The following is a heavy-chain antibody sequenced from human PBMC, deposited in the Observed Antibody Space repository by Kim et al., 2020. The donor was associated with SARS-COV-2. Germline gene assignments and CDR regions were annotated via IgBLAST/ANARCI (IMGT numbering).Heavy chain of an antibody. CDR2: IWYDGSNK. D-gene: IGHD2-2*01. Sequence: GGSLRLSCAASGFTFSSYGMHWVRQAPGKGLEWVAVIWYDGSNKYYADSVKGRFTISRDNSKNTLYLQMNSLRAEDTAVYYCAKHGGTAALYYYYGMDVWGQGTTVTVSS. V-gene: IGHV3-33*06. CDR3: AKHGGTAALYYYYGMDV. CDR1: GFTFSSYG. J-gene: IGHJ6*02.